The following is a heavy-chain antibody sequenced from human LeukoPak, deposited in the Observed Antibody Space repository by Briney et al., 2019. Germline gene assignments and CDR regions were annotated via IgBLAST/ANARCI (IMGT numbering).Heavy chain of an antibody. D-gene: IGHD3-10*01. V-gene: IGHV4-39*07. CDR1: GGSISSTSYY. CDR2: IYYSGSP. CDR3: ASRDRVRGVISAFDI. Sequence: SETLSLTGTVSGGSISSTSYYWGWIRQPPGKGLEWIGSIYYSGSPYYNPSLKSRVTISVDTSKNQFSLKLSSVTAADTAVYYCASRDRVRGVISAFDIWGQGTMVTVSS. J-gene: IGHJ3*02.